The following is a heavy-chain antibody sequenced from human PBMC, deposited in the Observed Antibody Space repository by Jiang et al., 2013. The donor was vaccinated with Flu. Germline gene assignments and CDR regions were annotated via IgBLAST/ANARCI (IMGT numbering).Heavy chain of an antibody. V-gene: IGHV4-39*01. D-gene: IGHD2-21*02. CDR1: GGSISSSSYY. Sequence: SLTCTVSGGSISSSSYYWGWIRQPPGKGLEWIGSIYYMGGTYYNPSLKSRVTISVDTSKNQFSLKLSSVTAADTAVYYCARSRRGGRYSWGVFDPWGQGTLVTVSS. J-gene: IGHJ5*02. CDR3: ARSRRGGRYSWGVFDP. CDR2: IYYMGGT.